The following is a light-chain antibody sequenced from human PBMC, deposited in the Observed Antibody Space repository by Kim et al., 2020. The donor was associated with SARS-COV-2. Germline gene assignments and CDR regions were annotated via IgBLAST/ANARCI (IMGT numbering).Light chain of an antibody. Sequence: QSALTQPPPASGSPGQSVTISCTGTSSNVGNYNFVSWYQQHPGKAPKLMIYEVSKRPSGVPDRFSGSKSGNTASLTVSGLQTEDEANYYCSSYAGSNNVVFGGGTQLTVL. CDR1: SSNVGNYNF. V-gene: IGLV2-8*01. CDR3: SSYAGSNNVV. J-gene: IGLJ3*02. CDR2: EVS.